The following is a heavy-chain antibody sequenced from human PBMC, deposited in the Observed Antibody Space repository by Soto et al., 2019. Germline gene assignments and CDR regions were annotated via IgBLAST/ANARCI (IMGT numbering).Heavy chain of an antibody. CDR1: GVSVNSGSFY. CDR2: GSYSGTT. CDR3: ARGATATQYDY. V-gene: IGHV4-61*01. J-gene: IGHJ4*02. Sequence: QVQLQESGPGLVKPSETLSLTCTVSGVSVNSGSFYWAWIRQPPGKGLEWIGFGSYSGTTNYKPSLKSRVTISVDTSRSQISLKVTSLTAADTAVYYCARGATATQYDYWGQGTLVTVSS.